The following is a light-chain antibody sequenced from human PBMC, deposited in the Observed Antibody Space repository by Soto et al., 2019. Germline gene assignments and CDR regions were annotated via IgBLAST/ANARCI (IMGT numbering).Light chain of an antibody. CDR2: DVR. CDR1: SSDIGSNDH. V-gene: IGLV2-14*03. Sequence: QSALTQPASVSGSPGQSITISCTGTSSDIGSNDHVSWYQQHPGKPPKLVICDVRDRPSGVAYRFSGSKSGTTASLTICGLQAEDEGGYYGSSYTGGTTRYVFGTGTKRTVL. CDR3: SSYTGGTTRYV. J-gene: IGLJ1*01.